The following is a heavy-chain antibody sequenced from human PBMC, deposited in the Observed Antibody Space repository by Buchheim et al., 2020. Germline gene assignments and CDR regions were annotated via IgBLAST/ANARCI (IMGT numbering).Heavy chain of an antibody. CDR3: ARNGYCTNGVCWAYGMDV. CDR1: GFTFSSYA. V-gene: IGHV3-30*04. CDR2: ISYDGSNK. D-gene: IGHD2-8*01. Sequence: QVQLVESGGGVVQPGRSLRLSCAASGFTFSSYAMHWVRQAPGKGLEWVAVISYDGSNKYYADSVKGRFTISRDNSKNTLYLQMNGLRAEDTAVYYCARNGYCTNGVCWAYGMDVWGQGTT. J-gene: IGHJ6*02.